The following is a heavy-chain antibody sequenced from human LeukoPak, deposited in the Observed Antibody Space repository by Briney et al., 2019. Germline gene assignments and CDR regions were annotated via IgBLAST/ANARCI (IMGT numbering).Heavy chain of an antibody. D-gene: IGHD3-10*01. CDR1: GGSISSGSYY. Sequence: PSETLSLTCTVSGGSISSGSYYWSWIRQPAGKGLEWIGRIYTSGSTNYSPSLKSRVTMSVDTSKNQFSLRLSSVTAADTAVYYCARVIKLRLWFGEFKNFYYMDVWGKGTTVTVSS. CDR2: IYTSGST. J-gene: IGHJ6*03. V-gene: IGHV4-61*02. CDR3: ARVIKLRLWFGEFKNFYYMDV.